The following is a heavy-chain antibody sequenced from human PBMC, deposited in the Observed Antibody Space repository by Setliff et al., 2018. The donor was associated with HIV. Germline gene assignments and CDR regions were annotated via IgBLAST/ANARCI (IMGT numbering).Heavy chain of an antibody. V-gene: IGHV4-34*01. Sequence: NPSETLSLTCAVYNGSFSGYYWTWIRQPPGKGLGWIGEINHSGSTNYNPSLKSRVNISVDTSKNQFSLKLSSVTAADTAVYCCARVYYDILTGYPQGWFDPWGQGTLVTVSS. J-gene: IGHJ5*02. CDR2: INHSGST. CDR1: NGSFSGYY. D-gene: IGHD3-9*01. CDR3: ARVYYDILTGYPQGWFDP.